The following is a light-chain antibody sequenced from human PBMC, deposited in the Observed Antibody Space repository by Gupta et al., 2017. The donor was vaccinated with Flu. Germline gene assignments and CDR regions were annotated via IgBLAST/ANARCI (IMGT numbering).Light chain of an antibody. J-gene: IGLJ1*01. CDR3: SSYTSSYTYV. CDR2: EVN. V-gene: IGLV2-18*02. CDR1: SSDVGTYNR. Sequence: QSALTQPPSVSGSPGQSVTISCTGTSSDVGTYNRVSWYQQPPGTAPKLMIYEVNNRPSGVPDRFSGSKSGNTASLTISGRQGEDEADYYCSSYTSSYTYVFGTGTKVTVL.